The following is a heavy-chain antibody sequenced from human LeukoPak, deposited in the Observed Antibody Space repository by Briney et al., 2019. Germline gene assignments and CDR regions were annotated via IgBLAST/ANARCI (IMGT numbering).Heavy chain of an antibody. CDR2: IKSKTDGGTT. V-gene: IGHV3-15*01. CDR3: TTTYYYGSGSYLFPDFDY. D-gene: IGHD3-10*01. Sequence: GGSLRLSCAASGFTFSSYGMHWVRQAPGKGLEWVGRIKSKTDGGTTDYAAPVKGRFTISRDDSKNTLYLQMNSLKTEDTAVYYCTTTYYYGSGSYLFPDFDYWGQGTLVTVSS. CDR1: GFTFSSYG. J-gene: IGHJ4*02.